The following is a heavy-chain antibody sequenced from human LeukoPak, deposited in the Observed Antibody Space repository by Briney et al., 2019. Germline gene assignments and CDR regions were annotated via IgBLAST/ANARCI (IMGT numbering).Heavy chain of an antibody. D-gene: IGHD3-10*01. CDR3: GTESNYYAMRAFDV. V-gene: IGHV4-38-2*02. J-gene: IGHJ3*01. Sequence: SETLSLTCTVSGYSISSGYYWGWIRQPPGKGLKWIGSISHSGSTYYNPSLKSRVTISVDTSKNQFSLKVSSVTAADTAVYYCGTESNYYAMRAFDVWGQGTMVTVSS. CDR2: ISHSGST. CDR1: GYSISSGYY.